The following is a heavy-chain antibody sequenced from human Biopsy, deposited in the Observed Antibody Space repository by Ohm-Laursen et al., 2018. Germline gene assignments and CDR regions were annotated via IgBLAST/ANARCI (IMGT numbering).Heavy chain of an antibody. CDR3: ARHPTGFWFDP. V-gene: IGHV4-39*01. CDR1: AGSVSCNVAY. CDR2: IFYSGIT. J-gene: IGHJ5*02. Sequence: SDTLSLTCTVSAGSVSCNVAYWHWIRQPPGKGPESIVSIFYSGITYYNPSLQSRVTMSVDTSKNQFSLNLTSVTAADTAVYYCARHPTGFWFDPWGQGTLVIVSS.